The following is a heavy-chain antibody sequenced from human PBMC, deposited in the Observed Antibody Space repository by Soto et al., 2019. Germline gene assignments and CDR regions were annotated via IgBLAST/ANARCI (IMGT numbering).Heavy chain of an antibody. CDR3: AIGEWSSTSYFNF. CDR1: GFTFSSYG. CDR2: ISGSGGAT. J-gene: IGHJ4*02. V-gene: IGHV3-23*01. Sequence: SLRLSCAASGFTFSSYGMHWVRQAPGKGLEWVSAISGSGGATYYADSVKGRFTVSRDNSRNTVYLQVDSLRVEDTAVYHCAIGEWSSTSYFNFWGKGTLVTVSS. D-gene: IGHD3-10*01.